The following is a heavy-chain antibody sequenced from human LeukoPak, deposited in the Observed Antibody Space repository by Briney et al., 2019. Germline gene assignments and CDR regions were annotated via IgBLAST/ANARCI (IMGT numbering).Heavy chain of an antibody. CDR1: GDSVSSNSAA. J-gene: IGHJ6*02. V-gene: IGHV6-1*01. Sequence: SQTLSLTCAISGDSVSSNSAAWNWIRQSPSRGLEWLVRTYYRSKWYNDYAVSVKSRITINPDTSKNQFSLQLNSVTPEDTAVYYCAREVGATDYYYYGMDVWGQGTTVTVSS. CDR2: TYYRSKWYN. CDR3: AREVGATDYYYYGMDV. D-gene: IGHD1-26*01.